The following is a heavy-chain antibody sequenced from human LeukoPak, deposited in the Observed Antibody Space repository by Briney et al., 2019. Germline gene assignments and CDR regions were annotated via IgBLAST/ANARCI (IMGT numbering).Heavy chain of an antibody. CDR2: INHSGST. CDR1: GGSFSGYY. Sequence: SETLSLTCAVYGGSFSGYYWSWIRQPPGKGLEWIGEINHSGSTNYNPSLKSRVTISVDTSKNQFSLKLSSVTAADTAVYYCASLRGRSGSYYYYYGMDVWGQGTTVTVSS. CDR3: ASLRGRSGSYYYYYGMDV. J-gene: IGHJ6*02. D-gene: IGHD6-19*01. V-gene: IGHV4-34*01.